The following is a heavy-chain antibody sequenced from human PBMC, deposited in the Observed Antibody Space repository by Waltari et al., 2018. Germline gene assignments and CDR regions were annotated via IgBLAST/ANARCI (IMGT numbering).Heavy chain of an antibody. V-gene: IGHV4-59*11. CDR2: IYYSGST. Sequence: QVQLQESGPGLVKPSETLSLTCTVSGGSISSHYWSWIRQPPGKGLEWIGYIYYSGSTNYNPSLKSRVTISVDTSKNQFSLKLISVTAADTAVYYCARGNGSGKNWFDPWGQGTLVTVSS. J-gene: IGHJ5*02. CDR1: GGSISSHY. D-gene: IGHD3-10*01. CDR3: ARGNGSGKNWFDP.